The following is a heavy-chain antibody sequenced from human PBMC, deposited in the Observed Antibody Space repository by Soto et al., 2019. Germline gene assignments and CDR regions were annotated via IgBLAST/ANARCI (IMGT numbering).Heavy chain of an antibody. J-gene: IGHJ5*02. CDR1: GGSISSGDYS. CDR3: ARRTERNSSGYYYWWFDP. CDR2: IYHSGST. V-gene: IGHV4-30-2*01. Sequence: SETLSLTCAVSGGSISSGDYSWSWIRQPPGKGLEWIGYIYHSGSTYYNPSLKSRVTISVDRSKNQFSLKLTSVTAADTAVYYCARRTERNSSGYYYWWFDPWGQGALVTVSS. D-gene: IGHD3-22*01.